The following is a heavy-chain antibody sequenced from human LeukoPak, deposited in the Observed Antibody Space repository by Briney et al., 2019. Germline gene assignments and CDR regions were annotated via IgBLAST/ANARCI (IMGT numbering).Heavy chain of an antibody. CDR2: ISSSSSYI. Sequence: GGSLRLSCAASGFTFSSYSMNWVRQAPGKGLEWVSSISSSSSYIYYADSVKGRFTISRDNAKNSLYLQMNSLRAEDTAVYYCARDRSTSQDSFDIWGQGTKVTVFS. D-gene: IGHD2-2*01. V-gene: IGHV3-21*01. J-gene: IGHJ3*02. CDR3: ARDRSTSQDSFDI. CDR1: GFTFSSYS.